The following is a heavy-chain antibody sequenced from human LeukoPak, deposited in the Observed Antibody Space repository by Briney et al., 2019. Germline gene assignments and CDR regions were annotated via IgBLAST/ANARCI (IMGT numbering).Heavy chain of an antibody. D-gene: IGHD5-18*01. Sequence: ASLKVSCKASGGTFSSYAISWVRQTPGQRLEWMGKIIPILGTANYAQKFQGRVTINADKSTSTAYMELSSLRSDDTAVYYCARGTDTGYFDYWGQGTLVTVSS. CDR3: ARGTDTGYFDY. J-gene: IGHJ4*02. CDR1: GGTFSSYA. V-gene: IGHV1-69*04. CDR2: IIPILGTA.